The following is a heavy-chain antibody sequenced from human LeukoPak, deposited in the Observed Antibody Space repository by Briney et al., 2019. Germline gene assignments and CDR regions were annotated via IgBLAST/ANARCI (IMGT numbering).Heavy chain of an antibody. Sequence: PGGSLRLSCAASGFTFSSYWMSWVRQAPGKGLEWVANIKQDGSEKYYVDSVKGRFTISRDNAKNSLYLQMNSLRAEDTAVYYCAGVYSSGWYRSYYYYGMDVWGQGTTVTVSS. J-gene: IGHJ6*02. CDR2: IKQDGSEK. CDR3: AGVYSSGWYRSYYYYGMDV. V-gene: IGHV3-7*01. D-gene: IGHD6-19*01. CDR1: GFTFSSYW.